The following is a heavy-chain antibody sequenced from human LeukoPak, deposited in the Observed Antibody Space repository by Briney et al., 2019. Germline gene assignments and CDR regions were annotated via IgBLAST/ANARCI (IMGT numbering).Heavy chain of an antibody. J-gene: IGHJ4*02. V-gene: IGHV1-2*02. CDR1: GYTFTGYY. Sequence: GASVKVSCKASGYTFTGYYMHWVRQAPGQGLEWMGWINPNSGGTNYAQKFQGRVTMTRDTSISTAYMELSRLRSDDTAVYYCATDILTGYFPCDYWSQGTLVTVSS. CDR3: ATDILTGYFPCDY. D-gene: IGHD3-9*01. CDR2: INPNSGGT.